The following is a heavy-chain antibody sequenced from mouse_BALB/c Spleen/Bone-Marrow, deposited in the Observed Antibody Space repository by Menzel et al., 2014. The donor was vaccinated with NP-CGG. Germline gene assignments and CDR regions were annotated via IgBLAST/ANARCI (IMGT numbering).Heavy chain of an antibody. CDR3: ARLGYYGTMDY. CDR2: INPDSSTI. J-gene: IGHJ4*01. CDR1: GFDSSGYW. Sequence: KLVESGGGLVQPGGSLKLSCAASGFDSSGYWMSWVRQAPGKGLEWIGEINPDSSTINYTPSLKDKFIISRDNAKNTLYLQMSKVRSEDTALCYCARLGYYGTMDYWGQGTSVTVSS. D-gene: IGHD1-1*01. V-gene: IGHV4-1*02.